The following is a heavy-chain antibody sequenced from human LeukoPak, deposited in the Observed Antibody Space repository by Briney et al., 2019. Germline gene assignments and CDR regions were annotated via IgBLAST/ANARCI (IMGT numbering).Heavy chain of an antibody. CDR2: ISGSGGST. D-gene: IGHD3-3*01. V-gene: IGHV3-23*01. J-gene: IGHJ6*03. CDR1: GFTFSSYA. CDR3: AKVGYYDFWSGYDYYYYMDV. Sequence: PGGSPRLSCAASGFTFSSYAMSWVRQAPGKGLEWVSAISGSGGSTYYADSVKGRFTISRDNSKNTLYLQMNSLRAEDTAVYYCAKVGYYDFWSGYDYYYYMDVWGKGTTVTVSS.